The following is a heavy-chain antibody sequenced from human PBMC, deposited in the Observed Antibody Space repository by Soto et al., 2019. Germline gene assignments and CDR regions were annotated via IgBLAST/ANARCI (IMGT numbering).Heavy chain of an antibody. V-gene: IGHV5-10-1*01. Sequence: PGESLKISCKGSGYSFTSYWISWVRQMPGKGLEWMGRIDPSDSYTNYSPSFQGHVTISADKSISTAYLQWSSLKASDTAMYYCARRLVYSGSYLYGMDVWGQGTTVTVSS. D-gene: IGHD1-26*01. CDR2: IDPSDSYT. J-gene: IGHJ6*02. CDR3: ARRLVYSGSYLYGMDV. CDR1: GYSFTSYW.